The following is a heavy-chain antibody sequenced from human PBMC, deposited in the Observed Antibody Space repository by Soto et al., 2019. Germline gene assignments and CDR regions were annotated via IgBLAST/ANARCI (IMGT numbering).Heavy chain of an antibody. CDR3: ARDGGKSLLRDIVVVPAALRLDP. J-gene: IGHJ5*02. Sequence: GGSLRLSCAASGFTFSSYGMHWVRQAPGKGLEWVAVIWYDGSNKYYADSVKGRFTISRDNSKNTLYLQMNSLRAEDTAVYYCARDGGKSLLRDIVVVPAALRLDPWGQGTLVTVSS. V-gene: IGHV3-33*01. CDR1: GFTFSSYG. CDR2: IWYDGSNK. D-gene: IGHD2-2*01.